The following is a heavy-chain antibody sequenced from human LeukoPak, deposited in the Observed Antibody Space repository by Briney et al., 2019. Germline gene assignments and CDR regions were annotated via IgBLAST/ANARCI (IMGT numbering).Heavy chain of an antibody. CDR1: GGSLSSYY. Sequence: PSETLSLTCTVSGGSLSSYYWSWIRQPAGKGLEWIGRIYTSGSTNYNPSLKSRVTMSVDTSKNQFSLKLSSVTAADTAVYYCAREGVVVVAATRGFDYWGQGTLVTVSS. V-gene: IGHV4-4*07. D-gene: IGHD2-15*01. J-gene: IGHJ4*02. CDR3: AREGVVVVAATRGFDY. CDR2: IYTSGST.